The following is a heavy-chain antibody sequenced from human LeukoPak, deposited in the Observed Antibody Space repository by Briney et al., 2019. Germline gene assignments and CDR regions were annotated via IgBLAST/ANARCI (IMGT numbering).Heavy chain of an antibody. D-gene: IGHD6-13*01. CDR2: INTSGGST. CDR3: ARGAGESSSWYAYYYYYMDV. V-gene: IGHV1-46*01. J-gene: IGHJ6*03. CDR1: GYTFTSYY. Sequence: GASVKVSCKASGYTFTSYYMHWVRQAPGQGLEWMGIINTSGGSTSYAQKFQGRVTMTRDTSTSTVYMELSSLRSEDTAVYYCARGAGESSSWYAYYYYYMDVWGKGTTVTVSS.